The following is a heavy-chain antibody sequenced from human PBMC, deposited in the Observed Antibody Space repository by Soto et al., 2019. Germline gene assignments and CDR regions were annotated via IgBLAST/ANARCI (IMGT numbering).Heavy chain of an antibody. D-gene: IGHD3-10*01. J-gene: IGHJ6*02. Sequence: GGSLKISCKGSGYSFTSHWISWVRQMPGEGLEWMGRIDPSDSYTNYSPSFQGHVTISADKCISTAYLQWSSLKASDTAMYYCARSHPENVLLLFGELRSSYYYYYGMDVWGQGTTVTVSS. CDR2: IDPSDSYT. V-gene: IGHV5-10-1*01. CDR3: ARSHPENVLLLFGELRSSYYYYYGMDV. CDR1: GYSFTSHW.